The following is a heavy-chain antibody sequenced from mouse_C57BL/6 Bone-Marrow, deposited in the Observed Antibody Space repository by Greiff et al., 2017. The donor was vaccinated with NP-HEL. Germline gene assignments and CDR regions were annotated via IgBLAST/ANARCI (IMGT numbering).Heavy chain of an antibody. D-gene: IGHD1-1*01. V-gene: IGHV5-9*01. J-gene: IGHJ1*03. Sequence: EVKLQESGGGLVKPGGSLKLSCAASGFTFSSYTMSWVRQTPEKRLEWVATISGGGGNTYYPDSVKGRFTISRDNAKNTLYLQMSSLRSEDTALYYCARQVITTVVAPGGDVWGTGTTVTVSS. CDR2: ISGGGGNT. CDR1: GFTFSSYT. CDR3: ARQVITTVVAPGGDV.